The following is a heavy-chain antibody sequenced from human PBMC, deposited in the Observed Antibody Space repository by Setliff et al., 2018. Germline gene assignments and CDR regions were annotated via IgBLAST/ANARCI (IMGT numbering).Heavy chain of an antibody. CDR3: AARCSSTSCRYYYGSGRSVPFDY. D-gene: IGHD3-10*01. CDR1: RYTLPRYY. Sequence: ASVTVSRQASRYTLPRYYMHWVRQAPGQGLEWMGWINPSSGGTNYAQKLQGRVTITADESTSTVYMELSSLRSEDTAVYYCAARCSSTSCRYYYGSGRSVPFDYWGQGTLVTVSS. CDR2: INPSSGGT. V-gene: IGHV1-2*02. J-gene: IGHJ4*02.